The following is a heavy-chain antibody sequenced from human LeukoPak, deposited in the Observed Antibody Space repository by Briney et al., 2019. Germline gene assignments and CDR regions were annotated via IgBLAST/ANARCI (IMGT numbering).Heavy chain of an antibody. D-gene: IGHD3-10*01. CDR2: ISSSDSTI. J-gene: IGHJ4*02. V-gene: IGHV3-11*01. CDR1: GFTFSDYY. Sequence: TGGSLTLSCAASGFTFSDYYMSWIRQAPGKGLEWVSYISSSDSTIYYADSVKGRFTISRDNAKNSLYLQMNSLRAEDTAVYYCAKYPHGSGSYLYDYWGQGTLVTVSS. CDR3: AKYPHGSGSYLYDY.